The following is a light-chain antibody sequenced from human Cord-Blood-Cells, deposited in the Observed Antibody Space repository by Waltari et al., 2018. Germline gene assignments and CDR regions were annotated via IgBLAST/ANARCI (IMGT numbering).Light chain of an antibody. V-gene: IGLV1-44*01. CDR1: SSHIGSNT. CDR3: AAWDDSLNGPV. Sequence: QSVLTQPPSASGTPGQRVTISCSGRSSHIGSNTVNSYQQLPGPAPKLLIYRNNQRPSGVPDRFSGSKSGTSASLAISGLQAEDEADYYCAAWDDSLNGPVFGGGTKLTVL. CDR2: RNN. J-gene: IGLJ3*02.